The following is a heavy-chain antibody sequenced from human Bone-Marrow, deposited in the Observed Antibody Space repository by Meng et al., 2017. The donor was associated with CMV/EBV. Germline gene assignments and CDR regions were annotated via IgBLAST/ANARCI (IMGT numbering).Heavy chain of an antibody. Sequence: SETLSLTCTVSGGSISSYYWSWIRQPPGKGLEWIGYIYYSGSTNYNPSLKSRVTISVDTSKNQFSLKLSSVTAADTAVYYCARDSLVGATYNWFDPWGQGTLVTFSS. V-gene: IGHV4-59*01. D-gene: IGHD1-26*01. CDR3: ARDSLVGATYNWFDP. CDR1: GGSISSYY. CDR2: IYYSGST. J-gene: IGHJ5*02.